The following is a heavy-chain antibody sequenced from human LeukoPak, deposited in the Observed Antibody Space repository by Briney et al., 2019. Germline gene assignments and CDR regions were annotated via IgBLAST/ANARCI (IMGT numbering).Heavy chain of an antibody. Sequence: SVKVSCKASGGTFSSYAISWVRQAPGQGLEWMGGIIPLIGTINYVQKFQGRVTITADESTSTAYMELSSLRSEDTAVYYCARTNYYDSSGYYQEDYFDYWGRGTLVTVSS. CDR1: GGTFSSYA. CDR2: IIPLIGTI. J-gene: IGHJ4*02. D-gene: IGHD3-22*01. V-gene: IGHV1-69*13. CDR3: ARTNYYDSSGYYQEDYFDY.